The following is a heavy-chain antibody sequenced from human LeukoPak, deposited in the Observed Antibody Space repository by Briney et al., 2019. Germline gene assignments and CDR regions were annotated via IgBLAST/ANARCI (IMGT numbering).Heavy chain of an antibody. CDR3: ARVADTHIFDY. J-gene: IGHJ4*02. D-gene: IGHD2-21*01. Sequence: GGPLRLSCEASGITVSSNYMSWVRQAPGKGLEWVSVIYRGTTTDYADSVKGRFTISRDNSRNTLYLQMNSLRAEDTALYYCARVADTHIFDYWGQGTLVTVSS. CDR1: GITVSSNY. V-gene: IGHV3-53*01. CDR2: IYRGTTT.